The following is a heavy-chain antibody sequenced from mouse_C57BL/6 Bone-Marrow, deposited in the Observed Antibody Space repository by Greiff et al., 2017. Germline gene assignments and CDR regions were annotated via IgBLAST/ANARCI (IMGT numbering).Heavy chain of an antibody. J-gene: IGHJ4*01. V-gene: IGHV3-1*01. CDR2: ISYSGST. CDR1: GYSITSGYD. Sequence: EVQLQESGPGMVKPSQSLSLTCTVPGYSITSGYDWHWIRHFPGNKLEWMGYISYSGSTNYNPSLKSRISITHDTSKNHFFLTLNSVTTEDTATYYWARAHITTVVGDYAMDYGGQGTSVTVSS. D-gene: IGHD1-1*01. CDR3: ARAHITTVVGDYAMDY.